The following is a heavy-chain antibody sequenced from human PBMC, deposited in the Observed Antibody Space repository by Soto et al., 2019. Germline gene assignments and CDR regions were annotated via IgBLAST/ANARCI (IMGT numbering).Heavy chain of an antibody. V-gene: IGHV3-74*01. Sequence: GSLRLSCAASGFTVSNYWMHWVRQAQGKGLVWVSRIHSDGSSTFYADSVKGRFTISRDNAKKMVYLQMNSLRAEDTAVYYCARDNWNTVWGQGTMVTVSS. J-gene: IGHJ3*01. CDR2: IHSDGSST. CDR3: ARDNWNTV. CDR1: GFTVSNYW. D-gene: IGHD1-20*01.